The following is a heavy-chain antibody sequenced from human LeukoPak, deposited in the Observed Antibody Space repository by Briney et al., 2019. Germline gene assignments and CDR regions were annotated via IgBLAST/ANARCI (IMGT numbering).Heavy chain of an antibody. D-gene: IGHD4-17*01. Sequence: ASVKVSCKASGYTFTSYDINWVRQATGQGLEWVGWMNPNSGNTGYAQKFQGRVTMTRNTSISTAYMELSSLRSEDTAVYYCAGEKSYGDYGPDYYYGMDVWGQGTTVTVSS. V-gene: IGHV1-8*01. CDR3: AGEKSYGDYGPDYYYGMDV. CDR1: GYTFTSYD. CDR2: MNPNSGNT. J-gene: IGHJ6*02.